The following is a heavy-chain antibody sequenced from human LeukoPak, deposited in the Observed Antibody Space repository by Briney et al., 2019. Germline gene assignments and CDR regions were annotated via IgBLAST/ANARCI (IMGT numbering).Heavy chain of an antibody. CDR1: GFTFSSNY. CDR2: IYSGGST. V-gene: IGHV3-66*02. D-gene: IGHD2-2*01. J-gene: IGHJ3*02. CDR3: AASLYCSSTSCYWDAFDI. Sequence: GGSLRLSCAASGFTFSSNYMSWVRQAPGKGLEWASVIYSGGSTYYADSAKGRFAISRDNSKNTLYPQMNSLRAEDTAVYYCAASLYCSSTSCYWDAFDIWGQGTMVTVSS.